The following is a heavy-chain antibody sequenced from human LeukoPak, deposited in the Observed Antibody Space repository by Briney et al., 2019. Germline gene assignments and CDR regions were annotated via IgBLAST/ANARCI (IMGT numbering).Heavy chain of an antibody. CDR2: ISSSSSYI. Sequence: GGSLRLSCAASGFTFSSYSMNWVRQAPGKGLEWVSSISSSSSYIYYADSVKGRFTISRDNAKNSLYLQMNSLRAEDTAVYYCAAGYSYGYFPDYWGRGTLVTVSS. CDR3: AAGYSYGYFPDY. CDR1: GFTFSSYS. V-gene: IGHV3-21*01. D-gene: IGHD5-18*01. J-gene: IGHJ4*02.